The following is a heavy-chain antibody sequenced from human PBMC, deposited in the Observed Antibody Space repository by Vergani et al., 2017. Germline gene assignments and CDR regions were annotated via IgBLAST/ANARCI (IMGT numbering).Heavy chain of an antibody. J-gene: IGHJ4*02. V-gene: IGHV4-31*03. CDR1: GGSISSGGYY. CDR2: IYYSGST. Sequence: QVQLQESGPGLVKPSQILSLTCTVSGGSISSGGYYWSWIRQHPGKGLEWIGYIYYSGSTYYNPSLKSRVTISVDTSKNQFSLNLSSVTAADTAVYYCARAYDFWSGYYEDWGQGTLVTVSS. D-gene: IGHD3-3*01. CDR3: ARAYDFWSGYYED.